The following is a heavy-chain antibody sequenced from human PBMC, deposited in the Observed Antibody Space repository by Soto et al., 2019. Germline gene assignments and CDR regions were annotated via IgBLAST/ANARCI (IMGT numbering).Heavy chain of an antibody. CDR2: IKSKTDGGTT. J-gene: IGHJ5*02. D-gene: IGHD3-9*01. CDR3: TLGNWLSWPVDP. CDR1: GVPFSNAC. V-gene: IGHV3-15*01. Sequence: GGFLRLSCSASGVPFSNACLCWVRTAPGKGLEWVGRIKSKTDGGTTDYAAPVKGRFTISRDDSKNTLYLQMNSLKTEDTALYYCTLGNWLSWPVDPWGQGTLVTVS.